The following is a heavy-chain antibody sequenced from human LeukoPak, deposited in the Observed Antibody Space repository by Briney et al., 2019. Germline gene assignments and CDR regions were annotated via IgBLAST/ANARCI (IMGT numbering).Heavy chain of an antibody. V-gene: IGHV4-38-2*01. CDR1: GYSISRGYY. CDR3: ARAGWIITSGIDY. J-gene: IGHJ4*02. Sequence: SETLSLTCGVSGYSISRGYYWAWIRQPPGKGLEWIGTIYHTGSTYYTPSLGSRVTISVDTSKTEFSLNLNSVTAADTAVYYCARAGWIITSGIDYRGQGALVTVSS. D-gene: IGHD3-10*01. CDR2: IYHTGST.